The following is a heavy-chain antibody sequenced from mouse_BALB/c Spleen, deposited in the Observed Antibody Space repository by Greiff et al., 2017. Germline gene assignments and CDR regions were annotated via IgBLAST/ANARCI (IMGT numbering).Heavy chain of an antibody. V-gene: IGHV5-6-4*01. J-gene: IGHJ4*01. CDR1: GFTFSSYT. D-gene: IGHD2-10*02. Sequence: LVESGGGLVKPGGSLKLSCAASGFTFSSYTMSWVRQTPEKRLEWVATISSGGSYTYYPDSVKGRFTISRDNAKNTLYLQMSSLKSEDTAMYYCTRAGYGNYGAMDYWGQGTSVTVSS. CDR2: ISSGGSYT. CDR3: TRAGYGNYGAMDY.